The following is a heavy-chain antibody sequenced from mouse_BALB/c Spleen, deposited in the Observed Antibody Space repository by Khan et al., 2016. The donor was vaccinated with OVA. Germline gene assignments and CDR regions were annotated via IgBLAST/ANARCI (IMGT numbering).Heavy chain of an antibody. CDR1: GYTLTDYG. CDR2: INTYNGEA. D-gene: IGHD2-1*01. J-gene: IGHJ3*01. V-gene: IGHV9-3-1*01. Sequence: QIQLVQSGPELKKPGETVKISCKASGYTLTDYGMNWVKQAPGKGLKWMGWINTYNGEATYADDFKGRFAFSLETSASTAYLQINNLKTEDTATYFCSRSNGNYWFAYWGQGTLVTVSA. CDR3: SRSNGNYWFAY.